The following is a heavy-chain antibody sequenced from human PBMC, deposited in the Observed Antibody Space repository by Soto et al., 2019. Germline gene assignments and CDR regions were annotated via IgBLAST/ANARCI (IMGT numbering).Heavy chain of an antibody. D-gene: IGHD3-10*01. CDR2: TYYRSKWNT. J-gene: IGHJ6*02. Sequence: HTLSLTCAISGDSVSSDSGVWIWIRQSPSRGLEWLGRTYYRSKWNTDYAVSVKSRITINPDTSKNQFSLQLEYVIPEDTAVYYCARVTSFRGMDVWGQGTPVTVSS. CDR3: ARVTSFRGMDV. V-gene: IGHV6-1*01. CDR1: GDSVSSDSGV.